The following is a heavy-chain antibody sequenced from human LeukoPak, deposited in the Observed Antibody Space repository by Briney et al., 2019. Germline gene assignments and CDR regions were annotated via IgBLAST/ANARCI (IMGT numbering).Heavy chain of an antibody. Sequence: GASVKVSCKASGFTFTSYAIHWVRQAPGQGLEWMGWITPSGGTNYPQKFQGRVAITWDTSITTAYMDLSRLTSDDTAVYYCARDGYGDGFAHLDYWGQGALVTVSS. CDR3: ARDGYGDGFAHLDY. J-gene: IGHJ4*02. D-gene: IGHD5-24*01. CDR2: ITPSGGT. CDR1: GFTFTSYA. V-gene: IGHV1-2*02.